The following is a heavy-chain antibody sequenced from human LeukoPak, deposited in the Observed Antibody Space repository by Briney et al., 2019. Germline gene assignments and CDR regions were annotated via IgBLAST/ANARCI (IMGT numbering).Heavy chain of an antibody. CDR2: INPNSGGT. CDR3: ARAGYYSGYDEDAFDI. D-gene: IGHD5-12*01. V-gene: IGHV1-2*02. J-gene: IGHJ3*02. CDR1: GYTFTGYY. Sequence: GASVKVSCTASGYTFTGYYMHWVRQAPGQGLEWMGWINPNSGGTNYAQKFQGRVTMTRDTSISTAYMELSRLRSDDTAVYYCARAGYYSGYDEDAFDIWGQGTMVTVSS.